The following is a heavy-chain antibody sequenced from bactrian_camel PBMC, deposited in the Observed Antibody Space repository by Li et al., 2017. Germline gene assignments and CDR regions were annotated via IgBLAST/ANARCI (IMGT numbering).Heavy chain of an antibody. CDR1: GYLWGTNC. J-gene: IGHJ4*01. Sequence: VQLVESGGGSVQPGGSLGLSCVASGYLWGTNCMGWFRQAPGKEREGVAIICIGGSLYYADSVKGRFTISRDNAKNTVFLEVTGLKPEDSAMYFCAAGGGTPGFVRICPMRSADFRQWGQGTQVTVS. D-gene: IGHD7*01. CDR3: AAGGGTPGFVRICPMRSADFRQ. CDR2: ICIGGSL. V-gene: IGHV3S53*01.